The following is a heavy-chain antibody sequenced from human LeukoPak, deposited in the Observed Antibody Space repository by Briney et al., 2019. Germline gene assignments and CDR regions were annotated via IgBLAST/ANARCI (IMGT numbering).Heavy chain of an antibody. J-gene: IGHJ4*02. V-gene: IGHV3-23*01. CDR3: AKIPLTVVTPFDY. D-gene: IGHD4-23*01. Sequence: GGSLRLSCAASGFTFSIYAMTWVRQAPGKGLEWVSAISGSGGSTYYADSVKGRFTISRDNSKNTLYLQMNSLRAEDTAVYYCAKIPLTVVTPFDYWGQGTLVTVSS. CDR1: GFTFSIYA. CDR2: ISGSGGST.